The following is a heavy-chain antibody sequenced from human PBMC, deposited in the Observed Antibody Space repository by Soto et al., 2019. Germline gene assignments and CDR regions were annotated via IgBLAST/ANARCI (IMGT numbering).Heavy chain of an antibody. CDR2: IYSGGST. V-gene: IGHV3-53*01. J-gene: IGHJ4*02. CDR3: ARGDSSAAGPFDY. D-gene: IGHD6-13*01. CDR1: GFTVSSNY. Sequence: PGGSLRLSCAASGFTVSSNYMSWVRQAPGKGLEWVSVIYSGGSTYYADSVKGRFTISRDNSKNTLYLQMNSLRAEDTAVYYCARGDSSAAGPFDYWGQGTLVTVSS.